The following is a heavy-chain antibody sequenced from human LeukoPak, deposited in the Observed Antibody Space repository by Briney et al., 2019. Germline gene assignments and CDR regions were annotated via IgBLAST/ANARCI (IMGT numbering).Heavy chain of an antibody. Sequence: GGSLRLSCAASGFTFSSYAMSWVRQAPGKGLEWVSDISGSGGSTYYADSVKGRFTISRDNSKNTLYLQMNSLRAEDTAVYYCQRYSYYPHYFDYWGQGTLVTVSS. V-gene: IGHV3-23*01. J-gene: IGHJ4*02. CDR2: ISGSGGST. CDR3: QRYSYYPHYFDY. D-gene: IGHD5-18*01. CDR1: GFTFSSYA.